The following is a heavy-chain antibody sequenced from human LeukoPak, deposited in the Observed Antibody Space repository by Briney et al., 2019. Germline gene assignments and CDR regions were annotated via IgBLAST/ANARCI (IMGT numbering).Heavy chain of an antibody. V-gene: IGHV4-59*12. Sequence: SETLSLTCTVSGGSISGYYWSWSRQPPGKGVEWIGNLYYMRGAWYKSSLKSRVTTSVDTSRNEFSLKLSSVTAADTAVYYCARVDGWAYSGYDAFAFLRAPWGQGTLVTVSS. CDR3: ARVDGWAYSGYDAFAFLRAP. J-gene: IGHJ5*02. CDR2: LYYMRGA. CDR1: GGSISGYY. D-gene: IGHD5-12*01.